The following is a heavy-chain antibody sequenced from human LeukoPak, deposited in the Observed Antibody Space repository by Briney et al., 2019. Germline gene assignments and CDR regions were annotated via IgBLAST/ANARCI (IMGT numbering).Heavy chain of an antibody. CDR1: GGTFSSYA. CDR3: ASSLTMVRGVIITDDGDAFDI. J-gene: IGHJ3*02. CDR2: IIPIFGTA. Sequence: ASVKVSCKASGGTFSSYAISWVRQAPGQGLEWMGGIIPIFGTANYAQKFQGRVTITTDESTSTAYMELSSLRSEDTAVYYCASSLTMVRGVIITDDGDAFDIWGQRTMVTVSS. D-gene: IGHD3-10*01. V-gene: IGHV1-69*05.